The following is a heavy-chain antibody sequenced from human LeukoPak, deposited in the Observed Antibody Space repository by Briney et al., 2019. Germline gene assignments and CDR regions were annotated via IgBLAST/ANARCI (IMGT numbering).Heavy chain of an antibody. V-gene: IGHV5-51*01. CDR2: IYPGESDT. CDR1: GYSFTSYW. CDR3: ARPSGWVDY. J-gene: IGHJ4*02. D-gene: IGHD6-19*01. Sequence: LGESLKISCKGSGYSFTSYWIGWVRQMPGKGLEWMGIIYPGESDTRYRPSFHGQVTISADKSISTAYLQLSSLKASDTAMYYCARPSGWVDYWGQGTLVTVSS.